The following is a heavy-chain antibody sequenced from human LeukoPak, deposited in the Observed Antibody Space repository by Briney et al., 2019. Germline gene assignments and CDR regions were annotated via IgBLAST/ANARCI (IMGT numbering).Heavy chain of an antibody. Sequence: SETLSLTCTVSGGSISSSSYYWGWIRQPPGKGLEWIGSIYHSGSTYYNPSLKSRVTISVDTSKNQFSLKLSSVTAADTAVYYCVRGRVYYGSGSYFYWGQGTPVTVSS. CDR3: VRGRVYYGSGSYFY. CDR2: IYHSGST. D-gene: IGHD3-10*01. J-gene: IGHJ4*02. CDR1: GGSISSSSYY. V-gene: IGHV4-39*01.